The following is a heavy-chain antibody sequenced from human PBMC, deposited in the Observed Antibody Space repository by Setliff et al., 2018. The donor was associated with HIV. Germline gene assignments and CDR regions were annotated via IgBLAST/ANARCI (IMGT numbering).Heavy chain of an antibody. V-gene: IGHV4-59*08. CDR3: ARRTSPPSGLYSAYYMDV. CDR2: ISYSGST. D-gene: IGHD1-26*01. CDR1: GGFISSYW. Sequence: TSETLSLTSTVSGGFISSYWWSWIRQPPGKGLQWIGHISYSGSTNYIPSLKSRVTISVDTLKNQFSLKLSSVTATDTAVYYCARRTSPPSGLYSAYYMDVWGRGTTVTVSS. J-gene: IGHJ6*03.